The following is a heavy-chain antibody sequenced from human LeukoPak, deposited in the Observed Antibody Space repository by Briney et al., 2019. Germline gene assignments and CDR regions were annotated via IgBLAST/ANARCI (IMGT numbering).Heavy chain of an antibody. CDR2: IWYDGKKK. J-gene: IGHJ4*02. V-gene: IGHV3-33*08. D-gene: IGHD5-12*01. CDR3: ARDLRVGSGYDT. CDR1: GFTFRSYW. Sequence: GGSLRLSCAASGFTFRSYWMHWVRQAPGKGLEWVAFIWYDGKKKYYADSVKGRFTISRDNSKNTMYLQMNSLRAEDTAVYYCARDLRVGSGYDTWGQGTLVTVSS.